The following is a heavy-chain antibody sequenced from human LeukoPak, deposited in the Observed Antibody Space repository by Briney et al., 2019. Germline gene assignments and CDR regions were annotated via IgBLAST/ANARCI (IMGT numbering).Heavy chain of an antibody. CDR1: GGSISSNSYY. J-gene: IGHJ4*02. D-gene: IGHD6-13*01. Sequence: PSETLSLTCTVSGGSISSNSYYWGWIRQPPGKGLEWIGNIYYSGSTYYNPSLKSRVTISVDLSKNQFSLKLSSVTAADTAVYYCARRNLIVAADYFDYWGQGTLVTVSS. V-gene: IGHV4-39*01. CDR2: IYYSGST. CDR3: ARRNLIVAADYFDY.